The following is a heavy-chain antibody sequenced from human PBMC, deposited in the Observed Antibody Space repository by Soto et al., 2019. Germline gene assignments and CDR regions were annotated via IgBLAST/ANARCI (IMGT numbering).Heavy chain of an antibody. J-gene: IGHJ3*02. CDR1: GGSISSYY. V-gene: IGHV4-59*01. Sequence: SETLSLTCTVSGGSISSYYWSWIRQPPGKGLEWIGYIYYSGSTNYNPSIKSRVTISVDTSKNQFSLKLSSLTAADTAVYYCARVWGGAFDIWGQGTMVTVSS. D-gene: IGHD3-10*01. CDR3: ARVWGGAFDI. CDR2: IYYSGST.